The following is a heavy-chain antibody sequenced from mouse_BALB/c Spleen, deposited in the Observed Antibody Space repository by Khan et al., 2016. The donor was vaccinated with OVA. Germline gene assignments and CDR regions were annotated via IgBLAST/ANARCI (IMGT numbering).Heavy chain of an antibody. D-gene: IGHD1-1*01. V-gene: IGHV1S81*02. CDR1: GYTFTGYW. J-gene: IGHJ2*01. CDR2: TNPTNGRT. CDR3: ARIKKIVATYFDY. Sequence: VQLQQSGAELVKAGASVKMSCKASGYTFTGYWMHWVKQRLGQGLEWFAETNPTNGRTYYNEKFKSKATLTVDKSSSTAYMLLSGPTFEDSAVYDCARIKKIVATYFDYWGQGTTLTVSS.